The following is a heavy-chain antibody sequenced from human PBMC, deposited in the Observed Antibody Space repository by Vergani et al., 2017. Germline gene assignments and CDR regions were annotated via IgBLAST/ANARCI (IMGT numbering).Heavy chain of an antibody. Sequence: QVQLVQSGAEVKKPGASVKVSCKASGYTFTSYYMHWVRQAPGQGLEWMGIINPSGGSTSYAQKFQGRVTMTRDTSTRTVYMELSRLRSEDTAVYYCARDSRYCSSTSCYVGRDWFDPWGQGTLVTVSS. CDR2: INPSGGST. CDR1: GYTFTSYY. J-gene: IGHJ5*02. D-gene: IGHD2-2*01. CDR3: ARDSRYCSSTSCYVGRDWFDP. V-gene: IGHV1-46*01.